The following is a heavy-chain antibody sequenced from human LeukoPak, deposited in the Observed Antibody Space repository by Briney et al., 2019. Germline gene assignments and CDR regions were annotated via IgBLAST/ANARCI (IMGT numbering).Heavy chain of an antibody. CDR2: INSDGSST. J-gene: IGHJ4*02. Sequence: GGSLRLSCAASGFTFSSYWMHWVRQAPGKGQVWVSRINSDGSSTTYADSVKGRFTISRDNAKNTLYLQMNSLRADDTAVYYCARAPFSSGWMGPGYWGQGTLVTVSS. D-gene: IGHD6-19*01. V-gene: IGHV3-74*01. CDR3: ARAPFSSGWMGPGY. CDR1: GFTFSSYW.